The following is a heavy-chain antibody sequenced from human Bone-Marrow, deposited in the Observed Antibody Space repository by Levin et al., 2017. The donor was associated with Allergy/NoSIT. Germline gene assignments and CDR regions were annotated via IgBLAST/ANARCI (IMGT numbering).Heavy chain of an antibody. V-gene: IGHV3-30*18. CDR3: AKTKGYGDYVEGFDY. D-gene: IGHD4-17*01. CDR1: GFTFNSYG. CDR2: TSYDGSYK. J-gene: IGHJ4*02. Sequence: GGSLRLSCAASGFTFNSYGLHWVRQAPGKGLEWVAITSYDGSYKYYADSVKGRFTISRDNSKNTVYLQMSSLKTEDTAVYYCAKTKGYGDYVEGFDYWGQGTLVTVSS.